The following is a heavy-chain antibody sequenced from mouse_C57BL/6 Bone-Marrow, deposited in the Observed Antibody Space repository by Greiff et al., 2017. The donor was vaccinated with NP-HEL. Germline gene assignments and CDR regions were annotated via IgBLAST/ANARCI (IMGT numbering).Heavy chain of an antibody. CDR1: GFTFSDYY. CDR3: ARQDYGNFAY. D-gene: IGHD2-1*01. Sequence: EVQLVESGGGLVQPGGSLKLSCAASGFTFSDYYMYWVRQTPEKRLEWVAYISNGGGSTYYPDTVKGRFTISRDNAKNTLYLQMSRLKSEDTAMYYCARQDYGNFAYWGQGTLVTVSA. CDR2: ISNGGGST. J-gene: IGHJ3*01. V-gene: IGHV5-12*01.